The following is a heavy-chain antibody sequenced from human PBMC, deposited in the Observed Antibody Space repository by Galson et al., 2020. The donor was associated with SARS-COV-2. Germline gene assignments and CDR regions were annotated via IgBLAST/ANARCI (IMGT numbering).Heavy chain of an antibody. CDR3: ARAEDVLFWFGENKNYYYGMNV. D-gene: IGHD3-10*01. J-gene: IGHJ6*02. V-gene: IGHV1-3*01. Sequence: ASVKVSCKASGYTFTSYAIHWVRQAPGQGLEWMGWINGGNGNTKYSQKFQGRVTITRDTSASTAYMELSSLRSEDTAVIYCARAEDVLFWFGENKNYYYGMNVWGQGTTVTVS. CDR2: INGGNGNT. CDR1: GYTFTSYA.